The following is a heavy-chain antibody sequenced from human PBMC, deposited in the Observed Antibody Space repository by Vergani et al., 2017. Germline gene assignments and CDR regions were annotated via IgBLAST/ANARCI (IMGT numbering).Heavy chain of an antibody. CDR2: ISWNSGSI. CDR3: ARQWGGMDV. Sequence: EVQLLESGGGLVQPGRSLRLSCAASGFTFDDYAMHWVRQAPGKGLEWVSGISWNSGSIGYADSVKGRFTISRDNAKNSLYLQMNSLRAEDTAVYYCARQWGGMDVWGQGTTVTVSS. J-gene: IGHJ6*02. D-gene: IGHD2-8*01. CDR1: GFTFDDYA. V-gene: IGHV3-9*01.